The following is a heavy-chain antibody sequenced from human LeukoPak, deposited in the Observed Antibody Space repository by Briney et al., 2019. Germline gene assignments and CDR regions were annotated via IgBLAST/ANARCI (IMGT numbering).Heavy chain of an antibody. D-gene: IGHD6-13*01. CDR3: AKDRQQLVLYY. Sequence: GGSLRLSCAASGFTFSSYGMHWVRQAPGKGLEWVVVISYDGSNKYYADSVKGRFTISRDNSKNTLYLQMNSLRAEDTAVYYCAKDRQQLVLYYWGQGTLVTVSS. V-gene: IGHV3-30*18. CDR2: ISYDGSNK. J-gene: IGHJ4*02. CDR1: GFTFSSYG.